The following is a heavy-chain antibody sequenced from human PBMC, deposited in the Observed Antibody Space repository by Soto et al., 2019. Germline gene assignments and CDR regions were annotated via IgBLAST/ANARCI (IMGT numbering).Heavy chain of an antibody. D-gene: IGHD3-10*01. CDR2: IWYDGSNK. Sequence: QVQLVEPGGGVVQPGRSLRLSCAASGFTFSSYGMHWVRQAPGKGLEWVAVIWYDGSNKYYADSVKGRFTISRDNSKNTLYLQMNSLRAEDTAVYYCARDKWFGELKVDYYGMDVWGQGTTVTVSS. CDR3: ARDKWFGELKVDYYGMDV. J-gene: IGHJ6*02. CDR1: GFTFSSYG. V-gene: IGHV3-33*01.